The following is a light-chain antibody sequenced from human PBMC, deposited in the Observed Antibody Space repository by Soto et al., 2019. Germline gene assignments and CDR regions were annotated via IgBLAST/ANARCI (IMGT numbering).Light chain of an antibody. CDR3: QHSYSTPS. V-gene: IGKV4-1*01. J-gene: IGKJ4*01. Sequence: DIVMLQSPGSLAVSLGERANINCKSSRSVLYSVDNKNYLAWYQQKPGQPPKLLLYWASNREPGVPDRLRGRESGRDFSLTLRTLLAEEVALEVFQHSYSTPSCGGG. CDR2: WAS. CDR1: RSVLYSVDNKNY.